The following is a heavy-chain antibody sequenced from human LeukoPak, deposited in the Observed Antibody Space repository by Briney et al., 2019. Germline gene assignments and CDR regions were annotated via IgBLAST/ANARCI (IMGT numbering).Heavy chain of an antibody. CDR2: INQDGSEK. CDR1: GFTFSTYW. Sequence: GGSLRPSCAASGFTFSTYWMSWVRQAPGKGLEWVANINQDGSEKFYVDSLKGRFTISRDNAKNSLFLQMNSLRGEDTAVYYCARDGGSSGSYPYWGQGTLVTVSS. CDR3: ARDGGSSGSYPY. D-gene: IGHD1-26*01. J-gene: IGHJ4*02. V-gene: IGHV3-7*01.